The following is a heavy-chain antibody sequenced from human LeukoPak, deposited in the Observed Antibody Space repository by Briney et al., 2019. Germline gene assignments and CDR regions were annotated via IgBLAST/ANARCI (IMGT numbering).Heavy chain of an antibody. D-gene: IGHD3-3*01. CDR2: ISGSGGST. V-gene: IGHV3-23*01. Sequence: PGGSLRLSCAASGFTFSSYGMHWVRQAPGKGLEWVSAISGSGGSTYYADSVKGRFTISRDNSKNTLYLQMSSLRAEDTAVYYYAKDLTRGDYWGQGTLVTVSS. J-gene: IGHJ4*02. CDR1: GFTFSSYG. CDR3: AKDLTRGDY.